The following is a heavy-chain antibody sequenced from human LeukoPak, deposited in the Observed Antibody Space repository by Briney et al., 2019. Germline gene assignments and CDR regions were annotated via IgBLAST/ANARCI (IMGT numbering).Heavy chain of an antibody. CDR3: ASPMTTVTNDAYDI. Sequence: GGSLGLSCAASGLPFSSYYMNWVRQAPGKGLEWVSSISSTSRFIYHADSVKGRFTVSRDNAKNSLYLQMNSLRAEDTAVYYCASPMTTVTNDAYDIWGQGTMVTVSS. V-gene: IGHV3-21*01. CDR1: GLPFSSYY. CDR2: ISSTSRFI. D-gene: IGHD4-17*01. J-gene: IGHJ3*02.